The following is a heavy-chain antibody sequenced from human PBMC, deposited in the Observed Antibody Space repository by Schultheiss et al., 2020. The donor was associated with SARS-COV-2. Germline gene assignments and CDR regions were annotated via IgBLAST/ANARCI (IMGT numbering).Heavy chain of an antibody. CDR1: GYTFTTYG. V-gene: IGHV1-18*01. D-gene: IGHD1-26*01. CDR2: ISIFDADR. J-gene: IGHJ3*02. CDR3: VREGLKWDAYDI. Sequence: ASVKVSCEASGYTFTTYGFSWVRQAPGQGLEWMAYISIFDADRKYATKFQDRVILTRDTLTTSVYMEMRNLRSDDTAVYYCVREGLKWDAYDIWGQGTLVTVSS.